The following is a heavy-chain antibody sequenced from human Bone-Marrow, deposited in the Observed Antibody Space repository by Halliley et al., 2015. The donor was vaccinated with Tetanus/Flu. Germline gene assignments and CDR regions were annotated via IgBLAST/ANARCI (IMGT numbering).Heavy chain of an antibody. CDR3: ARGGGRYYSPYD. J-gene: IGHJ4*02. D-gene: IGHD3-10*01. V-gene: IGHV3-53*01. Sequence: SLRLSCAASGFSFSTSAMNWVRQAPGKGLEWVSSIYAGGTAYFADSVRGRFTISRDESKNTVYLQMNNLRVEDTAVYHCARGGGRYYSPYDWGQGTLVTVSS. CDR2: IYAGGTA. CDR1: GFSFSTSA.